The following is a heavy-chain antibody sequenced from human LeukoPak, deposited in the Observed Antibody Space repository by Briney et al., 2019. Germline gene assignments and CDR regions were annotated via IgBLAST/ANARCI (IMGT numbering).Heavy chain of an antibody. V-gene: IGHV3-23*01. CDR2: ISGSGGST. Sequence: PSETLSLTCAVYGGSFSGYYWSWVRQAPGKGLEWVSAISGSGGSTYYADSVKGRFTISRDNSKNTLYLQMNSLRAEDTAVYYCAKGGYSYGSGYYFDYWGQGTLVTVSS. D-gene: IGHD5-18*01. CDR1: GGSFSGYY. J-gene: IGHJ4*02. CDR3: AKGGYSYGSGYYFDY.